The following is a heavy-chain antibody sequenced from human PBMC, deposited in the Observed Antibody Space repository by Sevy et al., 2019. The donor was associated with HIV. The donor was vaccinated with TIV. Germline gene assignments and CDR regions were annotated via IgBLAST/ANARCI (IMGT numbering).Heavy chain of an antibody. J-gene: IGHJ2*01. CDR2: IDHSGGT. V-gene: IGHV4-34*01. Sequence: SETLSLTCAVYIGSFSGYHWTWIRQSPGKGLEWIGQIDHSGGTNYNPSLKSRVTISVDTSKNQFSLKLRSVTAADTXXXXXXXGGEGVMPSPLLGLGPWTTYWYFDLWGRGTLVTVSS. D-gene: IGHD3-16*01. CDR3: XXGGEGVMPSPLLGLGPWTTYWYFDL. CDR1: IGSFSGYH.